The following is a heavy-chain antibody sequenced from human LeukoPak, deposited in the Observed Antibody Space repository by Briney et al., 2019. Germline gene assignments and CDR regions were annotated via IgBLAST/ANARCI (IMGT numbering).Heavy chain of an antibody. Sequence: SETLSITCTVSGGSISSNYWSCIRQPPGKGLEWIGYIYYSGSTNYNPSLKSRVTISVDTSKNQFSLKLSSVTAADTAVYYCARAPEDWFDRWGQGTLVTVSS. J-gene: IGHJ5*02. D-gene: IGHD1-14*01. CDR1: GGSISSNY. CDR2: IYYSGST. V-gene: IGHV4-59*01. CDR3: ARAPEDWFDR.